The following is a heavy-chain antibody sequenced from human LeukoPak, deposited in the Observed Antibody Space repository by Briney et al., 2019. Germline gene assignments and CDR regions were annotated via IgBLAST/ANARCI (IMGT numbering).Heavy chain of an antibody. Sequence: GESLKISCKGSGYSFSSYWIGWVRQMPGKGLEWMGIIYPGDSDTRYSPSFQGQVTISADKSISTAYLQWSSLKASDTAMYYCARACADTAMVPPGWFDPWGQGTLVTVSS. CDR2: IYPGDSDT. CDR1: GYSFSSYW. D-gene: IGHD5-18*01. V-gene: IGHV5-51*01. CDR3: ARACADTAMVPPGWFDP. J-gene: IGHJ5*02.